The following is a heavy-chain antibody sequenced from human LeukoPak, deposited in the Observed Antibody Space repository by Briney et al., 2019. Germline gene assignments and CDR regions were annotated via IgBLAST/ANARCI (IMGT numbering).Heavy chain of an antibody. CDR1: GFTFSSYD. CDR3: ARGSSNVAARNNWFDP. J-gene: IGHJ5*02. CDR2: ISGSSSYI. Sequence: GGSLRLSCAGSGFTFSSYDMNWVRQAPGKRLEWVSSISGSSSYIYYADSVKGRFTISRDNAKNSLYLQMNSLRVEDRAVYYCARGSSNVAARNNWFDPWGQGTLVTVSS. V-gene: IGHV3-21*01. D-gene: IGHD6-6*01.